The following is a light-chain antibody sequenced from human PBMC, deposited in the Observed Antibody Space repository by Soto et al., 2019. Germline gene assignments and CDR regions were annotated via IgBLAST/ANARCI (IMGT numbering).Light chain of an antibody. CDR2: GAS. Sequence: EHVLTHSPGTLSLSPGERATLSCRASQTVSSYLTWYQQRPGQAPRLLIYGASKRATGIPDRFSGSGSGTDFTLTISRLEPEDFALYYCQQYGTSPITFGQGTRLEIK. CDR1: QTVSSY. V-gene: IGKV3-20*01. J-gene: IGKJ5*01. CDR3: QQYGTSPIT.